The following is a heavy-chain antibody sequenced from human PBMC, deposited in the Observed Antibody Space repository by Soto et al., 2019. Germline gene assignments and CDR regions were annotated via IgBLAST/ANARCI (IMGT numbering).Heavy chain of an antibody. Sequence: PWGSLRLSCVSSVFTFSIYWMSWVRQAPGKGLELVANIKHDGSEKYFVDSVKGRFSISRHNAKNSLFLQMNYLRAEDTALYYCARDLGVGAAGRGYYYYYGMDVWGQGTTVTVSS. V-gene: IGHV3-7*03. CDR3: ARDLGVGAAGRGYYYYYGMDV. CDR2: IKHDGSEK. D-gene: IGHD6-13*01. J-gene: IGHJ6*01. CDR1: VFTFSIYW.